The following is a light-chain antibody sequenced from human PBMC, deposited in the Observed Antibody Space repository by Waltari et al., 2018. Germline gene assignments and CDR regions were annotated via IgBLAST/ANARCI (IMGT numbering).Light chain of an antibody. V-gene: IGKV3-15*01. CDR1: QSVSSN. Sequence: EIVMTQSPATLSVSPVERVTISCRASQSVSSNLAWYQQKPGQALRVLIYAASTRATGIPARFSGSGSGTESTLTISSLQSEDFAVYYCQQYNNWTPMYTFGQGTKLEIK. CDR3: QQYNNWTPMYT. J-gene: IGKJ2*01. CDR2: AAS.